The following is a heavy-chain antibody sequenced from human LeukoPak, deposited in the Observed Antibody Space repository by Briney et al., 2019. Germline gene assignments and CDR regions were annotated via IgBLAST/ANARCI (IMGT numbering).Heavy chain of an antibody. V-gene: IGHV4-39*01. CDR3: ARRNYYGSGHDY. CDR2: IYYSGGT. D-gene: IGHD3-10*01. CDR1: GGSVSSSSYY. J-gene: IGHJ4*02. Sequence: SETLSLTCTVSGGSVSSSSYYWGWIRQPPGKGLEWIGSIYYSGGTYYNPSLKSRVTISVDTSKNQFSLRLSSVTAADTAFYFCARRNYYGSGHDYWGQGTLVTVSS.